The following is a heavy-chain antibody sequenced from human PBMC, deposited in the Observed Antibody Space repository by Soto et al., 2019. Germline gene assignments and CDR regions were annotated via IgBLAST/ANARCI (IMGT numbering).Heavy chain of an antibody. Sequence: QVQLVPSGAEMREPGSSVKVSCKSSGGTFSSSAINWLRQAPGQGPEWMGGIIPTFGTANYIEKFRGRVTITADTSTSTAYMEVSSLTSEDTGMYFCARSETAGHRGFDIWGQGTMVTVSS. CDR3: ARSETAGHRGFDI. D-gene: IGHD6-19*01. J-gene: IGHJ3*02. V-gene: IGHV1-69*06. CDR2: IIPTFGTA. CDR1: GGTFSSSA.